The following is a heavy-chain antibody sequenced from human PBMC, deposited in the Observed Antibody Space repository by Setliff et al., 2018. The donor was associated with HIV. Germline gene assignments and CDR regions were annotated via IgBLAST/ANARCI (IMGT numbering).Heavy chain of an antibody. J-gene: IGHJ6*02. CDR1: NYSISSGHY. V-gene: IGHV4-38-2*02. CDR3: ARRLQFLEFLHGVGGLDG. CDR2: IYHVGRA. D-gene: IGHD3-3*01. Sequence: SSETLSLTCTISNYSISSGHYWGWIRQSPGKGLEWIGNIYHVGRAFYSPSLESRVSRSVDTSKNQFSLRLTSVTAADTAVYYCARRLQFLEFLHGVGGLDGWGQGTTVTVSS.